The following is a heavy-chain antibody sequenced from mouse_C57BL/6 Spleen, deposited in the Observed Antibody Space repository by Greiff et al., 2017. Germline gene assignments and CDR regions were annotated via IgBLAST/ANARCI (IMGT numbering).Heavy chain of an antibody. CDR3: ARTNEGYHFDY. D-gene: IGHD2-2*01. CDR1: GFTFSDYG. CDR2: ISSASSNI. Sequence: EVQLVESGGGLVKPGGSLKLSCAASGFTFSDYGMHWVRQAPEKGLEWVAYISSASSNIYYADKVKGRFTISGDNAKNTLCLPRTRRRSEDTAKDYCARTNEGYHFDYWGQGTTLTVSS. J-gene: IGHJ2*01. V-gene: IGHV5-17*01.